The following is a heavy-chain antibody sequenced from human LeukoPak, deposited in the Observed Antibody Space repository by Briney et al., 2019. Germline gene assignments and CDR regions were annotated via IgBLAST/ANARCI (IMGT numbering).Heavy chain of an antibody. J-gene: IGHJ4*02. Sequence: GGSLRLSCAASGLTFSSYAMHWVRQAPGKGLEWVAVISYDGSNKYYADSVKGRFTISRDNSKNTLYLQMNSLRAEDTAVYYCARESSSSWDFDYWGQGTLVTVSS. CDR3: ARESSSSWDFDY. D-gene: IGHD6-13*01. CDR2: ISYDGSNK. CDR1: GLTFSSYA. V-gene: IGHV3-30-3*01.